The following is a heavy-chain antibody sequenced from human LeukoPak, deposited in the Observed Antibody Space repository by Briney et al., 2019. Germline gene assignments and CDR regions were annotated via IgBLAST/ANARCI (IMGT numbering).Heavy chain of an antibody. V-gene: IGHV1-18*01. CDR2: ISAYNGNT. D-gene: IGHD3-10*01. J-gene: IGHJ4*02. CDR1: GYTFTSYG. Sequence: ASVKVSCKASGYTFTSYGISWVRQAPGQGLEWMGWISAYNGNTNYAQKLQGRVTMTTDTSTSTAYMELRSLRSDDTAVYYCARDVRHGVRGLPFDLWGQGTLVTVSS. CDR3: ARDVRHGVRGLPFDL.